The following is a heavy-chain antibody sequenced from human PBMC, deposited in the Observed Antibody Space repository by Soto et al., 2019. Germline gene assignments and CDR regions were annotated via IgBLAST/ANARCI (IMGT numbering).Heavy chain of an antibody. D-gene: IGHD3-22*01. Sequence: GSLRLSCAASGFTFSSYAMSWVRQAPGKGLEWVSAISGSGGSTYYADSVKGRFTISRDNSKNTLYLQMNSLRAEDTAVYYWAKDLSRVTMIVVVITTGGWFDPWGQGTLVTVSS. V-gene: IGHV3-23*01. CDR3: AKDLSRVTMIVVVITTGGWFDP. CDR1: GFTFSSYA. J-gene: IGHJ5*02. CDR2: ISGSGGST.